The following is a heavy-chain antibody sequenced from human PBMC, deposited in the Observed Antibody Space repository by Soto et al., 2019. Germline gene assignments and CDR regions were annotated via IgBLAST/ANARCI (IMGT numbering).Heavy chain of an antibody. V-gene: IGHV1-18*01. Sequence: ASVKVSCKASGYTFTSYGISWVRQAPGQGLEWMGWISAYNGNTNYAQKLQGRVTMTTDTSTSTAYMELRSLRSDDTAVYYCARDSPEVRFLEWLSQSADSHKGMDVWGPGTTVTVS. CDR1: GYTFTSYG. CDR2: ISAYNGNT. J-gene: IGHJ6*02. D-gene: IGHD3-3*01. CDR3: ARDSPEVRFLEWLSQSADSHKGMDV.